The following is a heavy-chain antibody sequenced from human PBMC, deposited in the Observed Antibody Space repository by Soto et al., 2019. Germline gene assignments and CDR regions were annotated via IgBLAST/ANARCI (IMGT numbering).Heavy chain of an antibody. CDR1: GYTFTSYG. CDR2: ISTYKGNT. V-gene: IGHV1-18*01. CDR3: ATRSPAFGY. Sequence: QVQLVQSGPEVKKPGASVKVSCKTSGYTFTSYGISWVRQAPGQGLEWMGWISTYKGNTNYAQKFQGRVTMTTDTPTSTAYMGVRSLGSGDTAVYYCATRSPAFGYWGQGTLVTVSS. J-gene: IGHJ4*02.